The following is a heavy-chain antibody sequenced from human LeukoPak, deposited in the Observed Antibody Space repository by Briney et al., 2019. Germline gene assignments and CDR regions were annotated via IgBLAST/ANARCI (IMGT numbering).Heavy chain of an antibody. CDR1: GFTFRSYS. Sequence: GGSLRLSCAASGFTFRSYSMNWVRQAPGKGLEWVSSISSSSSYIYYADSVKGRFTISRDNAKNSLYLQMNSLRAEDTAVYYCARGGRIAAAAYWGQGTLVTVSS. V-gene: IGHV3-21*01. CDR2: ISSSSSYI. J-gene: IGHJ4*02. D-gene: IGHD6-13*01. CDR3: ARGGRIAAAAY.